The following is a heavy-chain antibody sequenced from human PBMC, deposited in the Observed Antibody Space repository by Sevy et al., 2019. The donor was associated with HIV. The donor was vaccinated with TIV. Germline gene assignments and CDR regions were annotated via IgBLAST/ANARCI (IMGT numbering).Heavy chain of an antibody. V-gene: IGHV3-30*02. D-gene: IGHD2-21*01. J-gene: IGHJ4*01. Sequence: GESLNISCAASGFSFSSYGMHWVRQAPGKGLEWMSYIQYDGSNKDYADSVKGRFTISRDNSKNTLYLQMNSLRVEDTAVFYCVKEGGGEGGDHWGHGTLVTVSS. CDR1: GFSFSSYG. CDR2: IQYDGSNK. CDR3: VKEGGGEGGDH.